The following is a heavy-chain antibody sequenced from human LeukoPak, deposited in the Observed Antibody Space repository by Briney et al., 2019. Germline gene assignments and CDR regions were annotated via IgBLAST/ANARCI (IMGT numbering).Heavy chain of an antibody. J-gene: IGHJ2*01. CDR1: GFTFSNYG. CDR3: AKDRGTISESFWDCHL. V-gene: IGHV3-30*18. Sequence: GRSLRLSCAASGFTFSNYGMHWVGQAPGKGLEWVALISYDGTNKYYADSVKGRFTISRDSSKNTLYLQMNNLRVEDTAVYYCAKDRGTISESFWDCHLGGRGAPVTVSS. D-gene: IGHD3-16*01. CDR2: ISYDGTNK.